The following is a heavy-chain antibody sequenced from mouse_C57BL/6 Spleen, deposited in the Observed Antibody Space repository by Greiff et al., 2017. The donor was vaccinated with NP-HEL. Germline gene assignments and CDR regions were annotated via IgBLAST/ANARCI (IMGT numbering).Heavy chain of an antibody. J-gene: IGHJ3*01. Sequence: QVQLQQSGAELVRPGSSVKLSCKASGYTFTSYWMHWVKQRPIQGLEWIGNIDPSDRETHYNQKFKDKATLTVDKSSSTAYMQLSSLTSEDSAVYYCARDDMVTTEFAYWGQGTLVTVSA. V-gene: IGHV1-52*01. CDR3: ARDDMVTTEFAY. CDR2: IDPSDRET. CDR1: GYTFTSYW. D-gene: IGHD2-2*01.